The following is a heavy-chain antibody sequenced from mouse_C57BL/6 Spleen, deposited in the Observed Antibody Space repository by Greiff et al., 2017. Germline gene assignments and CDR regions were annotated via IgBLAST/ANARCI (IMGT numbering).Heavy chain of an antibody. CDR3: AKGGSYYGSRCWYFDV. CDR2: INPNNGGT. CDR1: GYTFTDYN. Sequence: EVKLVESGPELVKPGPSVKMSCKASGYTFTDYNMHWVKQSHGKSLEWIGYINPNNGGTSYNQKFKGKATLTVNKSSSTAYMELRSLTSEDSAVYYCAKGGSYYGSRCWYFDVWGTGTTVTVSS. V-gene: IGHV1-22*01. J-gene: IGHJ1*03. D-gene: IGHD1-1*01.